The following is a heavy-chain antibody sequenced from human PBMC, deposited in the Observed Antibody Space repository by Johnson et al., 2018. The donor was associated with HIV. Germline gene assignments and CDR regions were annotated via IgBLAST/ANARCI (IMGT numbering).Heavy chain of an antibody. D-gene: IGHD6-13*01. CDR3: ARAKRLAAAGTYDAFDI. V-gene: IGHV3-66*01. Sequence: VKLVESGGGLVQPGGSLRLSCAASGFTVSSNYMSWVRQAPGKGLEWVSVIYSGGSTYYADSVKGRFTISRDNSKNTLYLQMNSLRAEGTAVYYCARAKRLAAAGTYDAFDIWGQGTMVTVSS. CDR2: IYSGGST. CDR1: GFTVSSNY. J-gene: IGHJ3*02.